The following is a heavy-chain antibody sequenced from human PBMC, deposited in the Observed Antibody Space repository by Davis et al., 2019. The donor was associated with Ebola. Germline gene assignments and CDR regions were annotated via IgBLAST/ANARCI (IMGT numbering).Heavy chain of an antibody. CDR1: GGTFSSYA. J-gene: IGHJ6*02. D-gene: IGHD2-2*03. Sequence: SVKVSCKASGGTFSSYAISWVRQAPGQGLEWMGGIIPILGIANYAQKFQGRVTITADESTSTAYMELSSLRSEDTAVYYCARDVVGYCSSTSCYAGYYYYGMDVWGQGTTVTVSS. CDR2: IIPILGIA. V-gene: IGHV1-69*10. CDR3: ARDVVGYCSSTSCYAGYYYYGMDV.